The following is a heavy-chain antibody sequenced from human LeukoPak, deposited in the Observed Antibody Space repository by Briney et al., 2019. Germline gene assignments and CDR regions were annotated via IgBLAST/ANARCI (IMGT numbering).Heavy chain of an antibody. CDR3: ARPHSDYRSSWYGSYGMDV. V-gene: IGHV4-34*01. D-gene: IGHD6-13*01. Sequence: SETLSLTCAVYGGSFSGYYWSWIRQPPGKGLEWIGEINHSGSTNYNPSLKSRVTISVDTSKNQFSLKLSSVTAADTAVYYCARPHSDYRSSWYGSYGMDVWGQGTTVTVSS. CDR1: GGSFSGYY. CDR2: INHSGST. J-gene: IGHJ6*02.